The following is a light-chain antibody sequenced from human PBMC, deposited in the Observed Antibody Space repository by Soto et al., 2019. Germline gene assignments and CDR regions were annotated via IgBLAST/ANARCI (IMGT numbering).Light chain of an antibody. V-gene: IGLV2-14*01. J-gene: IGLJ1*01. CDR1: SSDVGGYNY. CDR3: SSYTSNNLYV. Sequence: QSVLAKPASVSGSPGQSITISCTGTSSDVGGYNYVSWYQQHPGKAPKLMISEVSNRPSGVSNRFSGSKSGNTASLTISGLQAEDEADYYCSSYTSNNLYVFGTGTKVTVL. CDR2: EVS.